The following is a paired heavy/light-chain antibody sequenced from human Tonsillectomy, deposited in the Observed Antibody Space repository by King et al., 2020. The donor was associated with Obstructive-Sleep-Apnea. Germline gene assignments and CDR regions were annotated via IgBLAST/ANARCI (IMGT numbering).Heavy chain of an antibody. V-gene: IGHV4-39*07. D-gene: IGHD5-18*01. CDR1: GGSISSSSYF. Sequence: QLQLQESGPGLVKPSETLSLTCPVSGGSISSSSYFWGWIRQPPGKGLEWIGTIYYSGSTYYNPSLKSRVTMSADTSKNQFSLKLSSVTAADTAVYYCARGYSYDWYFDLWGRGTLVTVSS. J-gene: IGHJ2*01. CDR3: ARGYSYDWYFDL. CDR2: IYYSGST.
Light chain of an antibody. CDR2: DVS. Sequence: QSALTQPRSVSGSPGQSVTISCTGTSSDVGGYKYVSWYQQHPGKAPKVMIYDVSKRPSGVPDRFSGSKSGNTASLTISGLQAEDEADYYCCSYAGNYVFGTGTKVTVL. J-gene: IGLJ1*01. CDR1: SSDVGGYKY. CDR3: CSYAGNYV. V-gene: IGLV2-11*01.